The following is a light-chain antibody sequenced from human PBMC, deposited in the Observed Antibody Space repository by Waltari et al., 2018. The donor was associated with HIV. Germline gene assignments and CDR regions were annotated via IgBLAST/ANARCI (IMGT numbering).Light chain of an antibody. J-gene: IGLJ1*01. Sequence: QSALHQPASVPGSPGPSITISCTGTSSDVGGYNSVSWDQLHPGKAPKLMIYAVSKRPSGFSNRFSGSKSDNTASLTISGLQAEDEADYYCSSYTSTSTVYVFGTGTEVTVL. CDR3: SSYTSTSTVYV. V-gene: IGLV2-14*03. CDR2: AVS. CDR1: SSDVGGYNS.